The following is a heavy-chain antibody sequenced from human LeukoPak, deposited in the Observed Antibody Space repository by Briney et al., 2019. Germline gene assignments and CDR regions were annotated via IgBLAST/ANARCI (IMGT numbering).Heavy chain of an antibody. J-gene: IGHJ4*02. CDR3: ARAVSGVDFDY. CDR2: IIPILGIA. Sequence: ASVKVSCKAPGGTFSSYAISWVRQAPGQGLEWMGRIIPILGIANYAQKFQGRVTITADKSTSTAYMELSSLRSEDTAVYYCARAVSGVDFDYWGQGTLVTVSS. D-gene: IGHD2/OR15-2a*01. CDR1: GGTFSSYA. V-gene: IGHV1-69*04.